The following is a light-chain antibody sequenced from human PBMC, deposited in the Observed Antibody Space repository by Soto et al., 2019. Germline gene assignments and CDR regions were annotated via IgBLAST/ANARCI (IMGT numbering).Light chain of an antibody. CDR2: GAS. CDR1: QNINNY. J-gene: IGKJ1*01. CDR3: QQTYIFPST. V-gene: IGKV1-39*01. Sequence: DVEMTQSPSSLSASVGDRVTFTCRASQNINNYLNWYQQKPGTAPRILIHGASTLQSGVPSRFSGGGSGTDFTLTITSLQPQDFATYSCQQTYIFPSTFGQGTKVEV.